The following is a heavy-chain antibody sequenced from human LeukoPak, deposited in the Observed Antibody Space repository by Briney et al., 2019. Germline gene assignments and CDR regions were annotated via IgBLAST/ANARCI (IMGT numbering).Heavy chain of an antibody. CDR3: ARDGSVLWSGYPSISYYYMDV. J-gene: IGHJ6*03. D-gene: IGHD3-3*01. CDR1: GFTFSSYG. Sequence: GGSLRLSCAASGFTFSSYGMHWVRQAPGKGLEWVAVMSFDGESEYYTDSVKGRFTISRDNAKNTLYLQMNSLRPEDTAVYFCARDGSVLWSGYPSISYYYMDVWGKGTTVTVSS. CDR2: MSFDGESE. V-gene: IGHV3-30*06.